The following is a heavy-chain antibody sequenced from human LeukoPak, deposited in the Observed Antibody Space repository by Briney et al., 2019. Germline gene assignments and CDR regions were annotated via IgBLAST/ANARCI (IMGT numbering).Heavy chain of an antibody. J-gene: IGHJ6*03. D-gene: IGHD1-14*01. V-gene: IGHV1-69*05. Sequence: ASVKVSCKASGGTFSSYAISWVRQAPGQGLEWMGGIIPIFGTANYAQKFQGRVTITTDESTSTAYMELSSLRSEDTAVYYCARGQAIRIRYYYYYYMDVWAKGTAVTVSS. CDR1: GGTFSSYA. CDR3: ARGQAIRIRYYYYYYMDV. CDR2: IIPIFGTA.